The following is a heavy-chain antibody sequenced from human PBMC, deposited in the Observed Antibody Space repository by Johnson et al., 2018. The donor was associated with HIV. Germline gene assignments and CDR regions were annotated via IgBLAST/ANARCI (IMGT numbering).Heavy chain of an antibody. D-gene: IGHD6-19*01. CDR2: VYSAGHT. V-gene: IGHV3-NL1*01. J-gene: IGHJ3*02. CDR3: ATSVEQWLVWNAFDI. CDR1: GFTFSSYA. Sequence: QVQLVESGGGVVQPGRSLRLSCAASGFTFSSYAMHWVRQAPGKGLEWVSVVYSAGHTYYADSVKGRFTISRDNSKNSLFLQMNSLRAEDTAVYYCATSVEQWLVWNAFDIWGQGTMVTVSS.